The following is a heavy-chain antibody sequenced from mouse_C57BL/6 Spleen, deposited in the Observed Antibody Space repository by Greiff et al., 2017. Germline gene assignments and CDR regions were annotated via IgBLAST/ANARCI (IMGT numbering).Heavy chain of an antibody. V-gene: IGHV1-18*01. D-gene: IGHD2-3*01. CDR2: INPNNGGT. CDR1: GYTFTDYN. Sequence: EVKLVESGPELVKPGASVKIPCKASGYTFTDYNMDWVKQSHGKSLEWIGDINPNNGGTIYNQKFKGKATLTVDKSSSTAYMELRSLTSEDTAVYYCVRTDGYYPAWFAYWGQGTLVTVSA. J-gene: IGHJ3*01. CDR3: VRTDGYYPAWFAY.